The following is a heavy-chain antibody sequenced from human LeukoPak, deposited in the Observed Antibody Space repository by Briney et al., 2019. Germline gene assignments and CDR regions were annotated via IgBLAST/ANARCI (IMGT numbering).Heavy chain of an antibody. V-gene: IGHV1-18*01. Sequence: APVKVSCKASGYTFTSYGISWVRQAPGQGLEWMGWISAYNGNTNYAQKLQGRVTMTTDTSTSTAYMELRSLRSDDTAVYYCARDKAVAGTWDTFDYWGQGTLVTVSS. D-gene: IGHD6-19*01. J-gene: IGHJ4*02. CDR2: ISAYNGNT. CDR1: GYTFTSYG. CDR3: ARDKAVAGTWDTFDY.